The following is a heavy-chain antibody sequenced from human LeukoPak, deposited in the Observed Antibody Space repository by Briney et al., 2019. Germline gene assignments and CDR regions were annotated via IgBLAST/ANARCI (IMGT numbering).Heavy chain of an antibody. D-gene: IGHD2-2*01. V-gene: IGHV3-30-3*01. CDR2: ITYDGSNK. CDR1: GFTFSSYA. CDR3: ARDHCSSTSCYGYHYYYGMDV. Sequence: GGSLRLSCAASGFTFSSYAMRWVRQAPGKGLEWVAHITYDGSNKYYADSVKGRFTISRDNSKNTLYLQMNSLRAEDTAVYYCARDHCSSTSCYGYHYYYGMDVWGQGTTVTVSS. J-gene: IGHJ6*02.